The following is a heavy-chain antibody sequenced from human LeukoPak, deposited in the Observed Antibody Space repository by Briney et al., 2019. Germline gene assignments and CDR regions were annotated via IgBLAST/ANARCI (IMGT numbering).Heavy chain of an antibody. CDR1: GYTFTSYY. CDR2: IIPIFGTA. V-gene: IGHV1-69*13. D-gene: IGHD7-27*01. CDR3: AREAGDPRRYYYYGMDV. Sequence: SVKVSCKASGYTFTSYYMHWVRQAPGQGLEWMGGIIPIFGTANYAQKFQGRVTITADESTSTAYMELSSLRSEDTAVYYCAREAGDPRRYYYYGMDVWGQGTTVTVSS. J-gene: IGHJ6*02.